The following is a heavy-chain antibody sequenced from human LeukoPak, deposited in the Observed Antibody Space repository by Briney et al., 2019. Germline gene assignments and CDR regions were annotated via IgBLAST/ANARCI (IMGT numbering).Heavy chain of an antibody. Sequence: GGSLRLSCAASGFTFSSYDMHWVRQATGKGLEWVSAIGTAGDTYYPGSVKGRFTISRENAKNSLYLQMNSLRAGDTAVYYCARGRSGSTFDYWGQGTLVTVSS. CDR2: IGTAGDT. CDR3: ARGRSGSTFDY. J-gene: IGHJ4*02. V-gene: IGHV3-13*01. D-gene: IGHD3-22*01. CDR1: GFTFSSYD.